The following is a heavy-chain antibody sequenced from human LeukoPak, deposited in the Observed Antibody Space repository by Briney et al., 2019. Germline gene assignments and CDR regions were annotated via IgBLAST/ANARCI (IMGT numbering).Heavy chain of an antibody. CDR2: IYYSGST. D-gene: IGHD3-3*01. Sequence: SETLSLTCTVSGGSISSGDYYWTWIRQPPGKGLEWIGYIYYSGSTNYNPSLKSRVTISVDTSKNQFSLKLSSVAAADTAMYYCASFNFNWYFDLWGRGTLVTVSS. CDR1: GGSISSGDYY. CDR3: ASFNFNWYFDL. V-gene: IGHV4-61*08. J-gene: IGHJ2*01.